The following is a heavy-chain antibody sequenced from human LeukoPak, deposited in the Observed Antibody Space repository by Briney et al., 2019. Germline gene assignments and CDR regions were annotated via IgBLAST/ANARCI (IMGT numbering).Heavy chain of an antibody. Sequence: PGGSLRLSCAASGFTFSSYAMSWVRQAPGKGLEWVSTISGSGGSTYYADSVKGRFTISRDNSKNTLYLQMNSLRAEDTAVYYCARHGQWLRSALANDYWGQGTLVTVSS. CDR2: ISGSGGST. CDR3: ARHGQWLRSALANDY. D-gene: IGHD5-12*01. V-gene: IGHV3-23*01. CDR1: GFTFSSYA. J-gene: IGHJ4*02.